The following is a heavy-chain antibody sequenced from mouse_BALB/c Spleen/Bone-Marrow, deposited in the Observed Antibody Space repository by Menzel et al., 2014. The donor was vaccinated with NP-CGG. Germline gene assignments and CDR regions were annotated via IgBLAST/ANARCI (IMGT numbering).Heavy chain of an antibody. CDR2: IWSDGSS. Sequence: QVQLPQSGPDLVAPSQSMSLTCTVSGFSLTSYGLHWVRQPPGKGLEWLGVIWSDGSSTYNSALKYRLSLSKDNSKRQVLLKMTSLQTDDTAMYYCARSGTAYAMDNCGQGTSVTVSS. D-gene: IGHD4-1*01. CDR1: GFSLTSYG. J-gene: IGHJ4*01. CDR3: ARSGTAYAMDN. V-gene: IGHV2-6-2*01.